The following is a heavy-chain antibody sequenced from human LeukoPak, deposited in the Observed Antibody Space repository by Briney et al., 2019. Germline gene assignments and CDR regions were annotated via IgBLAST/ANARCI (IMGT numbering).Heavy chain of an antibody. V-gene: IGHV3-23*01. J-gene: IGHJ4*02. CDR2: ISGSGGST. D-gene: IGHD5-12*01. CDR3: ARDASGYDSPAYFDY. Sequence: GGSLRLSCAASGFTFSSYAMSWVRQAPGKGLEWVSAISGSGGSTYYADSVKGRFTISRDNSKNTLYLQMNSLRAEDTAVYYCARDASGYDSPAYFDYWGQGTLVTVSS. CDR1: GFTFSSYA.